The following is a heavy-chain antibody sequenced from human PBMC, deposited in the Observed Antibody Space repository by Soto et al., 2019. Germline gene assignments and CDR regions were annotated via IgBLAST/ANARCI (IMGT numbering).Heavy chain of an antibody. CDR1: GGSISSYY. CDR2: IYYSGST. Sequence: PSETLSLTCTVSGGSISSYYWSWIRQPPGKGLEWIGYIYYSGSTNYNPSLKSRVTISVDTSKNQFSLKLSSVTAADTAVYYCVRGGRGYSYATRWSDPWGQGTLVTVSS. V-gene: IGHV4-59*01. CDR3: VRGGRGYSYATRWSDP. J-gene: IGHJ5*02. D-gene: IGHD5-18*01.